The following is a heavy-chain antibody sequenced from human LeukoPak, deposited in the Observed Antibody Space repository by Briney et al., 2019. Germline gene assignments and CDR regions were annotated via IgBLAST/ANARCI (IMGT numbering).Heavy chain of an antibody. V-gene: IGHV4-59*01. D-gene: IGHD3-10*01. CDR2: IYYSGST. J-gene: IGHJ4*02. Sequence: SETLSLTCTVSGGSISSYYWSWIRQPPGKGREWIGYIYYSGSTNYNPSLKSRVPISVDTSKNQFSLEVNSVTAADTAVYYCARGGIGELLENNFDYWGQGTLVTVSS. CDR3: ARGGIGELLENNFDY. CDR1: GGSISSYY.